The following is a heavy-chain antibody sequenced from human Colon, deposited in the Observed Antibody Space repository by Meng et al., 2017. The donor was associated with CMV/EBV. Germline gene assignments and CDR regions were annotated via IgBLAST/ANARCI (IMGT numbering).Heavy chain of an antibody. V-gene: IGHV4-38-2*02. J-gene: IGHJ4*02. CDR3: ARAMVSNYHFWSGYGGVDV. CDR2: IYHSGST. Sequence: SETLSLTCTVSGYSISRGYYWGWIRQPPGKGLEWIGSIYHSGSTYYNPSLKSRVTISVDTSKNQFSLKLSSVTAADTAVYYCARAMVSNYHFWSGYGGVDVWGQGTLVTVSS. CDR1: GYSISRGYY. D-gene: IGHD3-3*01.